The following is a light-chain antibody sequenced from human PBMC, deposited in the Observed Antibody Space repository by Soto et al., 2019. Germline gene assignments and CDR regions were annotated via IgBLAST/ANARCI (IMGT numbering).Light chain of an antibody. V-gene: IGLV2-8*01. J-gene: IGLJ3*02. CDR3: SSYAGNSIWV. CDR1: SSDLGAYNY. CDR2: EIT. Sequence: QSALTQPPSASGSPGQSVTISCTGTSSDLGAYNYVSWYQQHPGKAPRLMIYEITKRPSGVPDRFSGSKSGNTASLTVSGLQAEDEADYYCSSYAGNSIWVFGGGTKVTVL.